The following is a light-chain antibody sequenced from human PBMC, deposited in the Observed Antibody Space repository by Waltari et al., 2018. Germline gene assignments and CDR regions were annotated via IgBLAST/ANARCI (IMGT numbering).Light chain of an antibody. V-gene: IGKV3-11*01. CDR3: LERSSWPPT. CDR1: QSVGRS. CDR2: DAS. Sequence: EIALTQSPVTLSLSPGDRATLSCRASQSVGRSLSWYQQHPGQPPRLLIYDASTRATGIPARISGSGSGTDFSLTIGSLEPEDFAVYFCLERSSWPPTFGGGTTVDIK. J-gene: IGKJ4*02.